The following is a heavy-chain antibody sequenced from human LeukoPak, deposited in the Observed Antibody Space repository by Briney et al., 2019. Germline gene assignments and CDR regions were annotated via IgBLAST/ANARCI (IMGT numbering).Heavy chain of an antibody. CDR2: ISSSSSTI. Sequence: GGSLRLSCAASGFTFSSYSMNWVRQAPGKGLEWVSYISSSSSTIYYADSVKGRFTISRDNAKNSLYLQMNSLRAEDTAVYYCARDKSPYYYGSGSFIADCWGQGTLVTVSS. CDR1: GFTFSSYS. V-gene: IGHV3-48*01. D-gene: IGHD3-10*01. CDR3: ARDKSPYYYGSGSFIADC. J-gene: IGHJ4*02.